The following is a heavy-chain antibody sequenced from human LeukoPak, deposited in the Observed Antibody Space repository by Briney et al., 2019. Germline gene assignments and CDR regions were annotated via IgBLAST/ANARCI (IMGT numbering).Heavy chain of an antibody. Sequence: GASVKVSCKASGGTFSSYAISWVRQAPGQGLEWMGRIVPTLGTTNYAPNFQGRVTITTDESTSTAYMELSSLRSEDTAVYYCANEGYSSSWGDSDFDYWGQGTLVTVSS. D-gene: IGHD6-13*01. CDR3: ANEGYSSSWGDSDFDY. CDR1: GGTFSSYA. CDR2: IVPTLGTT. V-gene: IGHV1-69*11. J-gene: IGHJ4*02.